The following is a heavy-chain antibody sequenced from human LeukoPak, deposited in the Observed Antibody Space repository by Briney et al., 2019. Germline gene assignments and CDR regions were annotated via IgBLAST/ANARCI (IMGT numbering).Heavy chain of an antibody. Sequence: SETLSLTCTVSGVSITSLYWSWIRQPPGKGLEWIGYLHYSGSTSYSPSLRSRVTISVDTSRNQFSLKLSSVTAADTAVYYCATTATGLLLSTGGAYAFDIWGQGTMVTVSS. V-gene: IGHV4-59*11. J-gene: IGHJ3*02. CDR3: ATTATGLLLSTGGAYAFDI. D-gene: IGHD1-26*01. CDR2: LHYSGST. CDR1: GVSITSLY.